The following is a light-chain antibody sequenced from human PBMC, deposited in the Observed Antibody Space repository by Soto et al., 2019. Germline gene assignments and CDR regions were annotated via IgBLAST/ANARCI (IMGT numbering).Light chain of an antibody. Sequence: VMTQSPDSLALSLGERATINCRSSRSILSNSNNKNYLAWYQQKPGQPPKLIFSWTSTREPGVPDRFRGSGSGTVFSLTISSLQAEDVAVYYCQQYFSSPGLTFGGGTKVEI. CDR2: WTS. J-gene: IGKJ4*01. CDR3: QQYFSSPGLT. V-gene: IGKV4-1*01. CDR1: RSILSNSNNKNY.